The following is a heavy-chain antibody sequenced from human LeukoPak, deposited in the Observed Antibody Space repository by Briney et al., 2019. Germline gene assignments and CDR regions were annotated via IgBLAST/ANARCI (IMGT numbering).Heavy chain of an antibody. CDR2: ISSSSSYI. J-gene: IGHJ4*02. Sequence: AGGALRLFFSASGFTFSSYSMDWVRQAPGKGLEWVSSISSSSSYIYYADSVKGRFTISRDNAKNSLYLQMNSLRAEDTAVYYCARGALPPGPYWGQGTLVTVSS. CDR3: ARGALPPGPY. CDR1: GFTFSSYS. V-gene: IGHV3-21*01. D-gene: IGHD1-14*01.